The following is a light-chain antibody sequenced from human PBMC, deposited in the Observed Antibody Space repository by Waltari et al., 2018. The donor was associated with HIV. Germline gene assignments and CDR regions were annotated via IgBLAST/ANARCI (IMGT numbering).Light chain of an antibody. CDR3: YSAADNNLV. CDR1: VMAKKY. V-gene: IGLV3-27*01. CDR2: KDS. Sequence: SYELTQPSSVSVSPGQTARITCSGAVMAKKYARGFQQKPGQAPVLVVSKDSTRPSGIPERFSGSSSGTTVTLTISGAQVEDEADYYCYSAADNNLVFGGGTKLTVL. J-gene: IGLJ2*01.